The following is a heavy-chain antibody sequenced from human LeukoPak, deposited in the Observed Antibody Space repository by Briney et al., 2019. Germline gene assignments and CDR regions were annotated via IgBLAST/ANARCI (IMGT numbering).Heavy chain of an antibody. V-gene: IGHV3-23*01. CDR3: AKPSTSWYHYFDY. D-gene: IGHD6-13*01. CDR1: GFTFSSYA. J-gene: IGHJ4*02. CDR2: ISGSGGST. Sequence: GGSLRLSCAASGFTFSSYAMSWVRQAPGKGLEWVSAISGSGGSTYYADSVKGRFTISRDNSKNALYLQMNSLRAEDTAVYYCAKPSTSWYHYFDYWGQGTLVTVSS.